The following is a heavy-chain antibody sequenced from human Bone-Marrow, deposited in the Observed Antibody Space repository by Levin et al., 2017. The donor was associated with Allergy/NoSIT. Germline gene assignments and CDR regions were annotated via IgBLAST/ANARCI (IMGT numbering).Heavy chain of an antibody. Sequence: PSETLSLTCSVSGGSISSYYWSWIRQPPGKGLEWIGYIYYSGSTNYNPSLKSRVTISVDTSKNQFSLKLSSVTAADTAVYYCARHASHCIGCPDFAYWGQGTLVTVSS. V-gene: IGHV4-59*08. D-gene: IGHD2-8*01. CDR1: GGSISSYY. CDR3: ARHASHCIGCPDFAY. J-gene: IGHJ4*02. CDR2: IYYSGST.